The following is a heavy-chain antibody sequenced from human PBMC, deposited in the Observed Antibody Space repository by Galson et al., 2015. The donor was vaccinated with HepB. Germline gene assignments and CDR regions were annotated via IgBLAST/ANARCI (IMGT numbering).Heavy chain of an antibody. V-gene: IGHV6-1*01. CDR1: GDSVSNNSAA. CDR3: ARDSQWLVFFDN. Sequence: CAISGDSVSNNSAAWNWIRQSPSRGLEWLGRTYYRSKWSNDYTVSVKSQIIINPDISKNQFSLQLNSVTPEDTAMYYCARDSQWLVFFDNWGQGTLVTVSS. J-gene: IGHJ4*02. CDR2: TYYRSKWSN. D-gene: IGHD6-19*01.